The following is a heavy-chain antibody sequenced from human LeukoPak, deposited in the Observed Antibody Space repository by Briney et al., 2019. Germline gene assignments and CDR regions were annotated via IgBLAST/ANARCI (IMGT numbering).Heavy chain of an antibody. CDR2: ISGGGDSI. J-gene: IGHJ4*02. V-gene: IGHV3-48*03. D-gene: IGHD2/OR15-2a*01. Sequence: GGSLRLSCSASGFTFRSYEMNWVRQAPGQGLEWISYISGGGDSIYYADSVKGRFTISRDNAENSLFLQMNSLTADDTAIYYCARERTTIVSGTTIGAYWGPGTLVTVSS. CDR3: ARERTTIVSGTTIGAY. CDR1: GFTFRSYE.